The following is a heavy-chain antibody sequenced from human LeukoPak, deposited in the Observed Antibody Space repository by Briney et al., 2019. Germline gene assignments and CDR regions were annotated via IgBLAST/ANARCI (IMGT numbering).Heavy chain of an antibody. V-gene: IGHV3-30*18. CDR2: ISYDENNK. CDR3: AKDQQQLAYLFDH. D-gene: IGHD6-13*01. Sequence: GGSLRLSCAASGFTFSSYWMHWVRQAPGKGLEWVAVISYDENNKYYADSVKGRFTISRDNSKNTLYLQMNSLRAEDTAVYYCAKDQQQLAYLFDHWGQGTLVTVFS. J-gene: IGHJ4*02. CDR1: GFTFSSYW.